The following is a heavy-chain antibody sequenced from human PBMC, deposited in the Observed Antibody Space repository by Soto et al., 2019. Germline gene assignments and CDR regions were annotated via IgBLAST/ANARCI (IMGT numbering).Heavy chain of an antibody. CDR1: GGTFSSYA. J-gene: IGHJ6*02. Sequence: SVKVSCKASGGTFSSYAISWVRQAPGQGLEWMGGIIPIFGTANYAQKFQGRVTITADKSTSTAYMELSSLRSEDTAVYYCAREVAARTYYYYYGMDVWGQGTTVTVSS. CDR3: AREVAARTYYYYYGMDV. V-gene: IGHV1-69*06. CDR2: IIPIFGTA. D-gene: IGHD6-6*01.